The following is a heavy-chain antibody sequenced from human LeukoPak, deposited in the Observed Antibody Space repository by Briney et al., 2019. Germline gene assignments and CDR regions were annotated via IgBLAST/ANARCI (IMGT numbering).Heavy chain of an antibody. Sequence: PSETLSLTCTVPVGSLSGYYGSCMREPAGEGLECIGRTYTGGRTHYNSSIKSRVTMSVDTSKHQFSLKLSSVTAADPAVYYCARQDIVVVPAASPTSDSRYFDLWGRGTLVTVSS. J-gene: IGHJ2*01. CDR1: VGSLSGYY. D-gene: IGHD2-2*01. CDR2: TYTGGRT. CDR3: ARQDIVVVPAASPTSDSRYFDL. V-gene: IGHV4-4*07.